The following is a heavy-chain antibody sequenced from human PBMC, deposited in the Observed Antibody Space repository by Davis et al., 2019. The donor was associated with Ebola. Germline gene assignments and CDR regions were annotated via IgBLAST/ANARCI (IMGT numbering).Heavy chain of an antibody. Sequence: ASVKVSCKASGYTFTSYGISWVRQAPGQGLEWMGWISAYNGNTNYAQKLQGRVTMTTDTSTSTAYMELSSLRSEDTAVYYCASSGSLGYYFDYWGQGTLVTVSS. CDR2: ISAYNGNT. J-gene: IGHJ4*02. CDR1: GYTFTSYG. D-gene: IGHD3-10*01. CDR3: ASSGSLGYYFDY. V-gene: IGHV1-18*01.